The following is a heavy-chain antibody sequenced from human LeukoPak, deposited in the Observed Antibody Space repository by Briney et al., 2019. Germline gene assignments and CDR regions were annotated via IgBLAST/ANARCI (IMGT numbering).Heavy chain of an antibody. CDR2: ISGTGDNT. CDR3: AKMKGHPLPKYYMDV. V-gene: IGHV3-23*01. Sequence: GGSLRLSCAASGFTSSSYGMHWVRQAPGKGMEWVSGISGTGDNTLYAESVKGRFTISRDNSKNTLYLEMNSLRTEDTAIYYCAKMKGHPLPKYYMDVWGQGTTVTVSS. CDR1: GFTSSSYG. D-gene: IGHD1-26*01. J-gene: IGHJ6*01.